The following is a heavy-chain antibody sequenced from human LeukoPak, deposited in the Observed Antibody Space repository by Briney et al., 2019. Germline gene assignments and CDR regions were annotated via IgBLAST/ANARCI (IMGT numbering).Heavy chain of an antibody. D-gene: IGHD3-3*01. V-gene: IGHV4-59*01. Sequence: SSETLSLTCTVSGGSISSYYWSWIRQPPGKGLEWIGYIYYSGSTNYNPSLKSRVTISVDTSKNQFSLKLSSVTAADTAVYYCARGSGYYHFDYWGQGTLVTVSS. CDR2: IYYSGST. J-gene: IGHJ4*02. CDR3: ARGSGYYHFDY. CDR1: GGSISSYY.